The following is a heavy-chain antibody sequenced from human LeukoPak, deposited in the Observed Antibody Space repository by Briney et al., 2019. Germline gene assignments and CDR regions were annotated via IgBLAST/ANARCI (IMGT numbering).Heavy chain of an antibody. CDR1: GFTFSSYW. CDR3: ARNNDMDV. CDR2: IKQDGSVK. J-gene: IGHJ6*02. Sequence: GGSLRLSCAASGFTFSSYWMSWVRQAPGKGLEWVANIKQDGSVKYYVDSVKGRFTISRDTAKNSLYLQMNNLRAEDTALYYCARNNDMDVWGQGTTVIVSS. V-gene: IGHV3-7*03. D-gene: IGHD1/OR15-1a*01.